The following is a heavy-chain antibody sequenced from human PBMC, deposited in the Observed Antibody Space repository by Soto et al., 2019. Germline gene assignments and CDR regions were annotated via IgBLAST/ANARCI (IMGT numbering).Heavy chain of an antibody. CDR1: GDTFSRDA. J-gene: IGHJ6*02. Sequence: HPGGSPRLSCAAYGDTFSRDAMSWFRQASEKGLEWVSVISGSGGSTYYADSVKGRFTISRDNSKNTLYLQMNSLRAEDTAVYYCAFSLFGSDFGHYYRMAVWGQGTSVLVSS. CDR2: ISGSGGST. D-gene: IGHD1-26*01. CDR3: AFSLFGSDFGHYYRMAV. V-gene: IGHV3-23*01.